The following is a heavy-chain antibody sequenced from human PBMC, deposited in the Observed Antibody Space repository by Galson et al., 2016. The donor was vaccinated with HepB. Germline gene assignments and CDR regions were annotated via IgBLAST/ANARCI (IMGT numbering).Heavy chain of an antibody. CDR2: ISSSSSYA. CDR3: ARDPYSGSYSHFDY. V-gene: IGHV3-11*06. J-gene: IGHJ4*02. CDR1: GFTFSDFY. Sequence: SLRLSCAASGFTFSDFYMSCIRQAPGKGLEWLSYISSSSSYAKYADSVKGRFTISRDNVKNSLYLQMNSLRAEDTAVYYCARDPYSGSYSHFDYWGQGTLVTVSS. D-gene: IGHD6-6*01.